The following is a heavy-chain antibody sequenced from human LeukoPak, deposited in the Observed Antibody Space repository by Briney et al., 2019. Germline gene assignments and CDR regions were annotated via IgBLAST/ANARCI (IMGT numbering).Heavy chain of an antibody. CDR2: IYYDGST. Sequence: SETLSLTCTVSGGSITTSYWSWIRQPPEKGLEWIAYIYYDGSTTYSPSLKSRVAISVDTSKNQFSLKLTSVTAADTAVYYCAKDLRYFNWLLPGDAFDIWGQGTMVTVSS. CDR3: AKDLRYFNWLLPGDAFDI. D-gene: IGHD3-9*01. CDR1: GGSITTSY. V-gene: IGHV4-59*01. J-gene: IGHJ3*02.